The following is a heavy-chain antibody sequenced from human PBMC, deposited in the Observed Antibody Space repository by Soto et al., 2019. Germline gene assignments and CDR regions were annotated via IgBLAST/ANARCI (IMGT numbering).Heavy chain of an antibody. CDR1: GFSLTTSGVG. CDR2: IYWDDDK. Sequence: QITLNESGPTQVKPRQTLTLTCTFSGFSLTTSGVGVGWIRQSPGKAPEGLALIYWDDDKRYSPSLKSRLTITKDTSKHPVVLTLADLDPADTATYYCAHRVLRTVFGLVTTTAIYFDFWGQGTPVAVSS. D-gene: IGHD3-3*01. V-gene: IGHV2-5*02. CDR3: AHRVLRTVFGLVTTTAIYFDF. J-gene: IGHJ4*02.